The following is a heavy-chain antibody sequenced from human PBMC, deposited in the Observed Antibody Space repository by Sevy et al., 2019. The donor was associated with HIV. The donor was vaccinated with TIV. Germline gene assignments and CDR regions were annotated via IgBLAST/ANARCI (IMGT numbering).Heavy chain of an antibody. CDR3: AKDSYYDSSGYFDA. Sequence: GGSLRLSCAASGFTFEDYALHWVRQVPGKGLEWVSGISWNSGRIGYADSVKGRFTISRDNAKNSLYPQMNSLRAEDTAFYYCAKDSYYDSSGYFDAWGQGTLVTVSS. CDR1: GFTFEDYA. CDR2: ISWNSGRI. V-gene: IGHV3-9*01. J-gene: IGHJ4*02. D-gene: IGHD3-22*01.